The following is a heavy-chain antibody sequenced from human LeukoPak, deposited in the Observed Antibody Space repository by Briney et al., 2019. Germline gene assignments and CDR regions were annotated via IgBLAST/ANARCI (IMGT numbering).Heavy chain of an antibody. V-gene: IGHV3-53*05. Sequence: PGGSLRLSCAASGFTGSNNYVSWVRQAPGMGLEWVSAIHSSGATCYADSVKGRFTISRDNSQNTLYLQMNSLRADETAIYYCARAPGGFHGDYSPIAYWGQGTLVTVSS. CDR1: GFTGSNNY. D-gene: IGHD4-17*01. J-gene: IGHJ4*02. CDR2: IHSSGAT. CDR3: ARAPGGFHGDYSPIAY.